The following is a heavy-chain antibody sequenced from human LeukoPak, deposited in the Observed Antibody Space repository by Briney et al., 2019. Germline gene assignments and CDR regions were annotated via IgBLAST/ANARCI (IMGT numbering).Heavy chain of an antibody. CDR3: ARVPIVVVPAAIGVVYYYYGMDV. D-gene: IGHD2-2*01. CDR1: GGSISSGGYY. Sequence: PSETLSLTCTVSGGSISSGGYYWSWIRQHPGQGLEWIGYIYYSGSTYYNPSLKSRVTISVDTSKNQFSLKLSSVTAADTAVYYCARVPIVVVPAAIGVVYYYYGMDVWGKGTTVTVSS. V-gene: IGHV4-31*03. CDR2: IYYSGST. J-gene: IGHJ6*04.